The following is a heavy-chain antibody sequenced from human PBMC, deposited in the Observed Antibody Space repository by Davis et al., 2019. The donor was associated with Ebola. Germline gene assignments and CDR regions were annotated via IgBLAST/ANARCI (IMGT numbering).Heavy chain of an antibody. J-gene: IGHJ4*02. CDR1: GFTFSSYA. Sequence: PGGSLRLSCSASGFTFSSYAMHWVRQAPGKGLEYVSAISSNGGSTYYADSVKGRFTISRDNSKNTLYLQMSSLRAEDTAVYYCVKGPIVGATEVYFDYWGQGTLVTVSS. CDR3: VKGPIVGATEVYFDY. D-gene: IGHD1-26*01. CDR2: ISSNGGST. V-gene: IGHV3-64D*08.